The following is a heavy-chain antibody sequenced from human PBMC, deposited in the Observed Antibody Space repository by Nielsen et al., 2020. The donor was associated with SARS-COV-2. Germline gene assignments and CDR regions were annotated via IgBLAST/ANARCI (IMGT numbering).Heavy chain of an antibody. CDR3: ARDPQIVVVPAAMGGLVRTLDGMDV. CDR2: IWYDGSNK. CDR1: GFTFSSYG. J-gene: IGHJ6*02. V-gene: IGHV3-33*01. Sequence: GGSLRLSCAASGFTFSSYGMHWVRQAPGKGLERVAVIWYDGSNKYCADSVKGRFTISRDNSKNTLYLQMNSLRAEDTAVYYCARDPQIVVVPAAMGGLVRTLDGMDVWGQGTTVTVSS. D-gene: IGHD2-2*01.